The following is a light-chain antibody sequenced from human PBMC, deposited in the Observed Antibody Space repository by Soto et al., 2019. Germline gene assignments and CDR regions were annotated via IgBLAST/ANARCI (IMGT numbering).Light chain of an antibody. CDR1: SSDVGGYNC. V-gene: IGLV2-8*01. Sequence: QSALTQPPSASGSPGQSVTISCTGTSSDVGGYNCVSWYQQHPGKAPKLMIYEVSKRPSGVPDRFSGSKSGNTASLTVSGLQAEDEADYYCSSYAGSNNFVLFGGGTKVTVL. CDR3: SSYAGSNNFVL. J-gene: IGLJ2*01. CDR2: EVS.